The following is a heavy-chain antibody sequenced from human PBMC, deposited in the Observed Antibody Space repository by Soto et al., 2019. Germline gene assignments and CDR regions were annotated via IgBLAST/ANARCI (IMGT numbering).Heavy chain of an antibody. J-gene: IGHJ4*02. V-gene: IGHV1-8*01. D-gene: IGHD2-2*01. CDR2: MNPNSGNT. Sequence: GXSVKVSCKASGYTFTSYDIHLVRQATGQGLEWMGWMNPNSGNTGYSQKFQGRVTMTRNTSISTAYMELSSLRSEDTAVYYCARRRHCSSTRCYGASVFDYWGQGTLVTVSS. CDR1: GYTFTSYD. CDR3: ARRRHCSSTRCYGASVFDY.